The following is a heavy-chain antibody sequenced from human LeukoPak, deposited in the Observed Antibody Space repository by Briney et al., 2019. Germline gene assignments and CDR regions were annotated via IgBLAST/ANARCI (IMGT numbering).Heavy chain of an antibody. Sequence: GGSLRLSCAASGFTFSTYGVHWVRQAPGKGLEWVAVISNDGSNRYYADSVKGRFTISRDNSKNTLYLQMNSLRDEDTAVYYCARDRSSYEYYFDYWGQGTLVTVSS. CDR3: ARDRSSYEYYFDY. J-gene: IGHJ4*02. CDR1: GFTFSTYG. D-gene: IGHD5-12*01. CDR2: ISNDGSNR. V-gene: IGHV3-30*03.